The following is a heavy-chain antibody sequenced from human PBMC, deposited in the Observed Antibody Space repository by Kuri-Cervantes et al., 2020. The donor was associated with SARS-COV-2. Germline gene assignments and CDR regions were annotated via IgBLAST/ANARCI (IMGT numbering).Heavy chain of an antibody. J-gene: IGHJ6*02. CDR3: ARLGEYCSSTSCIRTYYYYYGMDV. Sequence: ETLSLTCAASGFTFSSYSMNWVRQAPGKGLEWVSSISSSSSYIYYADSVKGRFTISRDNAKNSLYLQMNSLRAEDTAVYYCARLGEYCSSTSCIRTYYYYYGMDVWGQGTTVTVSS. CDR1: GFTFSSYS. D-gene: IGHD2-2*01. CDR2: ISSSSSYI. V-gene: IGHV3-21*01.